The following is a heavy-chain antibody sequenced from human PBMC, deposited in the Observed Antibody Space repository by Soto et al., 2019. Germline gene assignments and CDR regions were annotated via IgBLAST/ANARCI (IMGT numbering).Heavy chain of an antibody. J-gene: IGHJ4*02. D-gene: IGHD2-15*01. Sequence: ASVKVSCKASGGTFSSYTISWVRQAPGQGLEWMGRIIPILGIANYAQKFQGRVTITADKSTSTAYMELSSLRAEDTGVYYCARDSGGVLDYWGQGILVPVSS. CDR2: IIPILGIA. V-gene: IGHV1-69*04. CDR3: ARDSGGVLDY. CDR1: GGTFSSYT.